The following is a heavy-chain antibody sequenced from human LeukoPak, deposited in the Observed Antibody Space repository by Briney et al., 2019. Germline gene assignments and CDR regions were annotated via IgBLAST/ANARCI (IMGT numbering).Heavy chain of an antibody. D-gene: IGHD3-10*01. V-gene: IGHV3-48*01. Sequence: GGSLRLSCAASRFTFSNYNMHWVRQAPGKGPEWISYITGSSSTIYYADSVKGRFTVSRDNSKNTVYLQMNSLRAEDTAVYYCAKGPRTVRFGDRHKGMFDYWGQGTLVTVSS. CDR3: AKGPRTVRFGDRHKGMFDY. CDR2: ITGSSSTI. CDR1: RFTFSNYN. J-gene: IGHJ4*02.